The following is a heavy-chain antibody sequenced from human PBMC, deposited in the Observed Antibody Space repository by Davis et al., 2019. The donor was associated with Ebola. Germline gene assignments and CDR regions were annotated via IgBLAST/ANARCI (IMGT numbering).Heavy chain of an antibody. J-gene: IGHJ5*02. CDR2: INPSGGSP. CDR3: ARASIRYCSGGSCYSVPPGNWFDP. V-gene: IGHV1-46*01. Sequence: AASVKVSCKASGYTFTSYYMHWVRQAPGQGLEWMGIINPSGGSPSYAQKFQGRVTMTRDTSTSTVYMELSSLRSEDTAVYYCARASIRYCSGGSCYSVPPGNWFDPWGQGTLVTVSS. CDR1: GYTFTSYY. D-gene: IGHD2-15*01.